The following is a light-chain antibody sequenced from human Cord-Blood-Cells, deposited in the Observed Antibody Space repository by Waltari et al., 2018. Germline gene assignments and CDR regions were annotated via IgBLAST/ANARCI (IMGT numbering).Light chain of an antibody. V-gene: IGLV2-23*02. Sequence: QSALTQPASVSGSPGHSIPISCTGTSSDVGIYNLVSCYQQHPGKAPKLMIYEVSKRPSGVSNRFSGSKSGNTASLTISGLQAEDEADYYCCSYAGSSTWVFGGGTKLTVL. CDR3: CSYAGSSTWV. CDR2: EVS. CDR1: SSDVGIYNL. J-gene: IGLJ3*02.